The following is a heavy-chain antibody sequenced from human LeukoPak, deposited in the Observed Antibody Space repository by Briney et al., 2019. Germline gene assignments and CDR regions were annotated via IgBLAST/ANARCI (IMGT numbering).Heavy chain of an antibody. V-gene: IGHV3-15*01. J-gene: IGHJ4*02. CDR3: TTDRGPWLVFDY. CDR2: IKSKTDGGTT. D-gene: IGHD6-19*01. Sequence: GGSLRLSCAASGFTFSNAWMSWVRQAPGKGLEWVGRIKSKTDGGTTDYAAPVKGRFTISRDDSKNTLYLQMNSLKTEDTAVNYCTTDRGPWLVFDYWGQGTLVTVSS. CDR1: GFTFSNAW.